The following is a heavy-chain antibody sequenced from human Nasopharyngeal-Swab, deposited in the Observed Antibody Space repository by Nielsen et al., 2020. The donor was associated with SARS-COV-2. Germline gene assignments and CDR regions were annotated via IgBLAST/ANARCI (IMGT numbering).Heavy chain of an antibody. CDR3: ARGSSVHAFDV. Sequence: GESLKISCAASGFSFSTYGMHWVRQSPVKGLEWLTNIWYDGSNKYYADSVKGRFTVSRDNSKNTLFLEMDSLRVEDTAVYYCARGSSVHAFDVWGQGTEVTASS. J-gene: IGHJ3*01. CDR2: IWYDGSNK. V-gene: IGHV3-33*01. CDR1: GFSFSTYG. D-gene: IGHD3-10*01.